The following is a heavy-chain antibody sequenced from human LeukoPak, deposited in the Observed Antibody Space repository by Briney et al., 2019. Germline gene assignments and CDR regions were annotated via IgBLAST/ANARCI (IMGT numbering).Heavy chain of an antibody. CDR1: GYTFTSYG. CDR3: ARDRSARCSGGSCYQDY. CDR2: ISAYNGNT. D-gene: IGHD2-15*01. Sequence: EASVKVSCKASGYTFTSYGISWVRQAPGQGLEWMGWISAYNGNTNYAQKLQGRVTMTTDTSTSTAYMELRSLRSDDTAVYYCARDRSARCSGGSCYQDYWGQGTLVTVSS. J-gene: IGHJ4*02. V-gene: IGHV1-18*01.